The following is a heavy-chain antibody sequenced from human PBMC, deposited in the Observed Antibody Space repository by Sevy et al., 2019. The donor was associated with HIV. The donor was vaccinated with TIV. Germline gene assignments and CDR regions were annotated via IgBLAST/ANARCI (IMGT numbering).Heavy chain of an antibody. CDR1: GFTFDDYG. CDR3: AKGGGRTAMVPLYFDY. J-gene: IGHJ4*02. Sequence: GGSLRLSCAASGFTFDDYGMSWVRQAPGKGLEWVSGINWNGDSTNYADSARGRFTISRDNAKNSLCLQMNSLRAEDTAFYYCAKGGGRTAMVPLYFDYWGQGTLVTVSS. V-gene: IGHV3-20*04. CDR2: INWNGDST. D-gene: IGHD5-18*01.